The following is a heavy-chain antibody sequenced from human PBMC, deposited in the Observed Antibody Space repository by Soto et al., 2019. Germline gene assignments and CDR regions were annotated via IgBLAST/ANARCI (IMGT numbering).Heavy chain of an antibody. Sequence: ASVKVSCKASGYTFTGYYMHWVRQAPGQGLEWMGWINPNSGGTNYAQKFQGRVTTTRDTSISAAYMKLSRLRSDDTAVYYCARDWAVAGGDYYYYGMDVWGQGTTVTVSS. V-gene: IGHV1-2*02. CDR2: INPNSGGT. CDR3: ARDWAVAGGDYYYYGMDV. CDR1: GYTFTGYY. D-gene: IGHD6-19*01. J-gene: IGHJ6*02.